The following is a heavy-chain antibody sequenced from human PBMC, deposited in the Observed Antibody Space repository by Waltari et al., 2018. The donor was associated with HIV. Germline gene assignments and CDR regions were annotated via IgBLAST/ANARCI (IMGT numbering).Heavy chain of an antibody. CDR3: AKDLYSNTWTADY. D-gene: IGHD6-13*01. J-gene: IGHJ4*02. CDR2: ISYDGVSR. Sequence: QVQLEESGGGVVQPGESLRLSCTTSGFTFSNFGMHWVRQVPGRGLEWVAVISYDGVSRFYADSVKGRFSISRDNSNNRLYLEVGSLSVEDTAVYFCAKDLYSNTWTADYWGRGTLLIVSS. V-gene: IGHV3-30*18. CDR1: GFTFSNFG.